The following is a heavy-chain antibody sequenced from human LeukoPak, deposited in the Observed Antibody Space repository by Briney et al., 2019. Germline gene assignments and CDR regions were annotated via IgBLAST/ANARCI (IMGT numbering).Heavy chain of an antibody. D-gene: IGHD3-9*01. V-gene: IGHV3-9*01. CDR2: ISWNSGSI. CDR1: GFTFDDYA. CDR3: ARVFPWGYDILTGYFAGPPCGMDV. J-gene: IGHJ6*02. Sequence: PGGSLRLSCAASGFTFDDYAMHWVRHAPGKGLEWVSGISWNSGSIGYADSVKGRFTISRDNAKNSLCLQMNSLRAEDTAVYYCARVFPWGYDILTGYFAGPPCGMDVWGQGTMVTVSS.